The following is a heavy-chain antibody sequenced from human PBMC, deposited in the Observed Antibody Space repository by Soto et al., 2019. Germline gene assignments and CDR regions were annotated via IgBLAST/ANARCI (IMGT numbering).Heavy chain of an antibody. CDR2: ILVGGST. V-gene: IGHV3-23*01. CDR1: GFICTSYD. CDR3: AKATATGGGAFDI. D-gene: IGHD2-8*02. J-gene: IGHJ3*02. Sequence: GGPLRLSCAASGFICTSYDMSWVRQVPGKGLEWVSTILVGGSTYYADSVKGRFTISRDRSKNTVFLQMNSLTAGDTAVYYCAKATATGGGAFDICGQGTMVTVSS.